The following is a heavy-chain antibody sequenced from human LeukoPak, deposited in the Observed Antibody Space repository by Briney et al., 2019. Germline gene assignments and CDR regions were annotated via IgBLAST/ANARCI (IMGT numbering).Heavy chain of an antibody. Sequence: PGGSLRLSCAASGFTVSSNYMSWVRQAPGKGLEWVGRIKSKTDGGTTDYAAPVKGRFTISRDDSKNTLYPQMNSLKTEDTAVYYCTTDLITILAPPNPLQHWGQGTLVTVSS. CDR3: TTDLITILAPPNPLQH. V-gene: IGHV3-15*01. D-gene: IGHD3-3*01. CDR1: GFTVSSNY. CDR2: IKSKTDGGTT. J-gene: IGHJ1*01.